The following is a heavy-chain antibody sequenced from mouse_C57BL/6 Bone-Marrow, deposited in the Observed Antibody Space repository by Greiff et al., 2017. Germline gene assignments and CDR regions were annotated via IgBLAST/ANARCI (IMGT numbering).Heavy chain of an antibody. CDR3: ASEGSPGFAC. Sequence: VQLQQPGAELVRPGSSVKLSCKASGYTFTSYWMDWVKQRPGQGLEWIGNIYPSDSETHYNQKFKDKATLTVDKSSSTAYMQHSSLTSEDSAVYYCASEGSPGFACWGQGTLVTVSA. CDR2: IYPSDSET. CDR1: GYTFTSYW. J-gene: IGHJ3*01. D-gene: IGHD3-3*01. V-gene: IGHV1-61*01.